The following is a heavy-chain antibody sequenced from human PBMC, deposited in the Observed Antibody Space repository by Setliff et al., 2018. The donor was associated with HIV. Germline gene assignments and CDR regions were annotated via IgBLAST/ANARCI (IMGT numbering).Heavy chain of an antibody. J-gene: IGHJ5*02. Sequence: PSETLSLTCDVSGYSISSGYYWGWIRQPPGKGLEWIANIYHNGNTHYNPSVKSRVTISVDTSKNQFSLKLRSVTAADTAVYYCARPHSGRGGGAYFDPWGQGILVTVSS. CDR1: GYSISSGYY. V-gene: IGHV4-38-2*01. CDR3: ARPHSGRGGGAYFDP. D-gene: IGHD6-19*01. CDR2: IYHNGNT.